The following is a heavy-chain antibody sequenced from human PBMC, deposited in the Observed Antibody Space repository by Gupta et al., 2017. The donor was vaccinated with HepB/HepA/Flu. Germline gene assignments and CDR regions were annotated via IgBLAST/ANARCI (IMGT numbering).Heavy chain of an antibody. CDR1: GFTFSSYS. J-gene: IGHJ4*02. CDR3: ARDLYQGYSSSWFSPCSY. CDR2: ISSSSSYI. V-gene: IGHV3-21*01. D-gene: IGHD6-13*01. Sequence: EVQLVESGGGLVKPGGSLRLSCAASGFTFSSYSMNWVRQAPGKGLEWVSSISSSSSYIYYADSVKGRFTISRDNAKNSLYLQMNSLRAEDTAVYYCARDLYQGYSSSWFSPCSYWGQGTLVTVSA.